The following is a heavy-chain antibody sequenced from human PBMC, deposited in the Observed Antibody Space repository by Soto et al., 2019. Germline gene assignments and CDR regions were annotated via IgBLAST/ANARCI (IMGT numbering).Heavy chain of an antibody. CDR2: IYYSGST. CDR1: GGYISSYY. J-gene: IGHJ6*02. Sequence: SETLSLTCTVSGGYISSYYCSWIRQPPGKGLEWIGYIYYSGSTNYNPSLKSRVTISVDTSKNQFSLKLSSVTAADTAVYYCASSWGYYGSGSHREGMDVWGQGTTVTVSS. CDR3: ASSWGYYGSGSHREGMDV. V-gene: IGHV4-59*01. D-gene: IGHD3-10*01.